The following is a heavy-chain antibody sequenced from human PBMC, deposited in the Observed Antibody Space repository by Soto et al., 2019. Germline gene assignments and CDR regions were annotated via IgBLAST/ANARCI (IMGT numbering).Heavy chain of an antibody. CDR1: GYTLTELS. CDR2: FDPEDGET. V-gene: IGHV1-24*01. D-gene: IGHD6-13*01. J-gene: IGHJ4*02. CDR3: ATLPSIAAAFPLDPPTY. Sequence: ASVKVSCKVSGYTLTELSMHWVRQAPGKGLEWMGGFDPEDGETIYAQKFQGRVTMTEDTSTDTAYMELSSLRSEDTAVYYCATLPSIAAAFPLDPPTYWGQGTLVTVSS.